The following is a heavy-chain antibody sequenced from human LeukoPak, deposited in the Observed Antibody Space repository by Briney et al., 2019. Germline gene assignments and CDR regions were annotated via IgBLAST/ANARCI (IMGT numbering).Heavy chain of an antibody. CDR3: AKDRSFDSGWRFDY. Sequence: PGGSLRLSRAASGFTFDDYAMHWVRQASGKGLEWVSGISWNSGSIGYADSVKGRFTISRDNAKNSLYLQMNSLRAEDTALYYCAKDRSFDSGWRFDYWGQGTLVTVSS. J-gene: IGHJ4*02. D-gene: IGHD6-19*01. CDR1: GFTFDDYA. V-gene: IGHV3-9*01. CDR2: ISWNSGSI.